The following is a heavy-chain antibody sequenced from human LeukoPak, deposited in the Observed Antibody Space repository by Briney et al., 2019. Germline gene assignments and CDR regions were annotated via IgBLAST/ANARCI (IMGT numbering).Heavy chain of an antibody. D-gene: IGHD2-15*01. CDR3: ARGSEGPIDY. CDR2: ISYDGSNK. CDR1: GFTFSSYA. Sequence: GGSLRLSCAASGFTFSSYAMHWARQAPGKGLEWVAVISYDGSNKYYADSVKGRFTISRDNSKNTLYLQMNSLRAEDTAVYYCARGSEGPIDYWGQGTLVTVSS. V-gene: IGHV3-30-3*01. J-gene: IGHJ4*02.